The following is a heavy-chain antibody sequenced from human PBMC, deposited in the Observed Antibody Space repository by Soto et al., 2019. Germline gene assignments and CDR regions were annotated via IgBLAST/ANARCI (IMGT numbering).Heavy chain of an antibody. CDR3: ARDLGRAGIAAAGKSLRYYYYGMDD. J-gene: IGHJ6*02. D-gene: IGHD6-13*01. CDR2: ISAHSGST. V-gene: IGHV1-2*04. CDR1: GRTFSSYA. Sequence: APVEVSCKASGRTFSSYATNCVRPAPGQGLEWMGWISAHSGSTNYAQKFQGWVTLTRDTSISTAYMELSRLRSDDTAVYYCARDLGRAGIAAAGKSLRYYYYGMDDWGQGTKVTFS.